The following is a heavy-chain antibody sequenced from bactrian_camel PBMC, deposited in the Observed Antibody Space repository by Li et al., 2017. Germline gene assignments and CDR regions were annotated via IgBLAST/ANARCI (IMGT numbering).Heavy chain of an antibody. J-gene: IGHJ4*01. Sequence: QVQLVESGGGSVQAGGSLRLSCVPTGHTYSSYWTYWVRQAPGKGLEWVSSISNGGEGYTAYADSVKGRFTISRDNAKNTLYLQMNDQKTEDTSVYYCATLGRWRPDLENYWGQGTQVTVS. V-gene: IGHV3S1*01. CDR1: GHTYSSYW. D-gene: IGHD1*01. CDR3: ATLGRWRPDLENY. CDR2: ISNGGEGYT.